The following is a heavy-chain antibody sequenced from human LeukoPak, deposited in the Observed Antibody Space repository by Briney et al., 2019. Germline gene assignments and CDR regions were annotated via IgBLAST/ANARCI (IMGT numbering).Heavy chain of an antibody. CDR2: VYYSGST. V-gene: IGHV4-59*01. D-gene: IGHD6-13*01. J-gene: IGHJ6*02. CDR1: GDSIRDYY. CDR3: ARDPRSAAGTSQMRWDV. Sequence: SETLSLTCTVSGDSIRDYYWTWIRQSPGKGLEWIGNVYYSGSTNYNPSLTSRVTISIDTSKTQFSLKLSSVTAADTAVYYCARDPRSAAGTSQMRWDVWGQGTTVTVSS.